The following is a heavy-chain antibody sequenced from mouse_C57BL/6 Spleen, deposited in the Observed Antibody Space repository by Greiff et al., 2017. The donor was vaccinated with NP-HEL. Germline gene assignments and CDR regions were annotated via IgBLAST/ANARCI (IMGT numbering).Heavy chain of an antibody. CDR2: IYPGDGDT. D-gene: IGHD2-2*01. CDR3: ARAIDGYDDYAMDY. CDR1: GYAFSSYW. V-gene: IGHV1-80*01. J-gene: IGHJ4*01. Sequence: VQLQESGAELVKPGASVKISCTASGYAFSSYWMNWVKQRPGKGLEWIGQIYPGDGDTNYNGKFKGKATMTADKSSSTAYMQLSSLTSEDSAVYFCARAIDGYDDYAMDYWGQGTSVTVSS.